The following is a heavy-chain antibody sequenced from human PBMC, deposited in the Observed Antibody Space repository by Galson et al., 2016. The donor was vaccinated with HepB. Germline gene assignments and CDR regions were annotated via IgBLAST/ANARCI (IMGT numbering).Heavy chain of an antibody. J-gene: IGHJ4*02. CDR3: AKDRSRELPGPIDH. V-gene: IGHV3-43*01. CDR1: GFIFSDQA. Sequence: SLRLSCAGSGFIFSDQAMYWVRQRPGKGLEFVSLISWDGGSTYYGDSVRGRFSTSRDNTKNSLHLQMNSLRPEDTAFYYCAKDRSRELPGPIDHWGQGALVIVSS. CDR2: ISWDGGST. D-gene: IGHD3-10*01.